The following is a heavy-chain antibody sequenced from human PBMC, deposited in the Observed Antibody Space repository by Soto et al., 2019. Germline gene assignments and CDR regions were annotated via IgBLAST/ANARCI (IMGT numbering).Heavy chain of an antibody. CDR3: QSAPRKNWGVFDY. CDR1: GGSFSGYY. V-gene: IGHV4-34*01. Sequence: SETLSLTCAVYGGSFSGYYWSWIRQPPGKGLEWIGEINHSGSTNYNPSLKSRVTISVDTSKNQFSLKLSSVTAADTAVYYFQSAPRKNWGVFDYCGQGTLVTVSS. CDR2: INHSGST. D-gene: IGHD7-27*01. J-gene: IGHJ4*02.